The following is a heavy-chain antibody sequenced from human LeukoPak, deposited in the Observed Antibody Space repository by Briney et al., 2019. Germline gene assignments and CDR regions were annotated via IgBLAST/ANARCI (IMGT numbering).Heavy chain of an antibody. CDR3: ASELRFLERLP. CDR1: GFTFSSYA. Sequence: GGSLRLSCAASGFTFSSYAMSWVRQAPGKGLEWVSSISSSSSYIYYADSVKGRFTISRDNAKNSLYLQMNSLRAEDTAVYYCASELRFLERLPWGQGTLVTVSS. V-gene: IGHV3-21*01. J-gene: IGHJ5*02. CDR2: ISSSSSYI. D-gene: IGHD3-3*01.